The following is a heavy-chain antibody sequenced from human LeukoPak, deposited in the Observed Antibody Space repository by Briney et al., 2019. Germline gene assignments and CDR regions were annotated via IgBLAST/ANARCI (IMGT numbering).Heavy chain of an antibody. V-gene: IGHV4-30-4*01. Sequence: SETLSLTCSVSGGSISSDDYYWSWIRQPPGKGLEWIGYILYSGTAYYHPSLKSRVIISVDTSKNEFSLELTSATAADTAVYYCARFRRGIYYFDYWGQGTLVTVSS. J-gene: IGHJ4*02. CDR2: ILYSGTA. D-gene: IGHD2-8*02. CDR3: ARFRRGIYYFDY. CDR1: GGSISSDDYY.